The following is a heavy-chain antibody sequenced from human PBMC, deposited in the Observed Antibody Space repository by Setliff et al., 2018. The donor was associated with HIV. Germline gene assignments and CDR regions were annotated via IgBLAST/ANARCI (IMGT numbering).Heavy chain of an antibody. CDR1: GSSISSSSYY. V-gene: IGHV4-39*07. Sequence: PSETLSLTCTVSGSSISSSSYYWGWIRQPPGKGLEWIGSIYYSGSTYYNPSLKSRVTISVDTSKNQFSLKLSSVTAADTAVYYCARGSRGARASKIDSSGYYLVYWGQGTLVTVSS. J-gene: IGHJ4*02. CDR2: IYYSGST. CDR3: ARGSRGARASKIDSSGYYLVY. D-gene: IGHD3-22*01.